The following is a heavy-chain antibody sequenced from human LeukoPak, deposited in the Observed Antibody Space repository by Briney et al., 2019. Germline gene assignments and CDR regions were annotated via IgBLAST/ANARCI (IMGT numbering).Heavy chain of an antibody. CDR2: ISFDGGNT. CDR1: KFTFSSFA. D-gene: IGHD6-19*01. CDR3: VGYSSGWYQSDY. V-gene: IGHV3-30*04. Sequence: PGGSLRLSCAASKFTFSSFAIHWVRQAPGKGLEWVALISFDGGNTLYADSVKGRFIISRDNSKNTLYLQMNSLRDEDTAVYYCVGYSSGWYQSDYWGQGTLVTVSS. J-gene: IGHJ4*02.